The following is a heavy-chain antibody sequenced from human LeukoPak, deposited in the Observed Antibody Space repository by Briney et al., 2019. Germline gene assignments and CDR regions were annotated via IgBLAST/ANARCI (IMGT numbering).Heavy chain of an antibody. CDR1: GFTFSTYG. CDR3: ARVIFDSEGYYTLGAYDI. V-gene: IGHV3-33*01. D-gene: IGHD3-10*01. Sequence: GRSLRLSCTASGFTFSTYGMHWVRQAPGKGLEWVAVIWYDGSRKYYADSVKGRFTISRDNSKSTLYLQMNTLRAEDTAVYFCARVIFDSEGYYTLGAYDIWGQGTMIIVSS. J-gene: IGHJ3*02. CDR2: IWYDGSRK.